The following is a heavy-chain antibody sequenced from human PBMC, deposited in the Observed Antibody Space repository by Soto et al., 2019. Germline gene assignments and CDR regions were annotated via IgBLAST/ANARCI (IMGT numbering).Heavy chain of an antibody. V-gene: IGHV1-2*02. D-gene: IGHD3-3*01. Sequence: ASVKVSCKASGYTFTGYYMHWVRQAPGQGLEWMGWINPNSGGTNYAQKFQGRVTMTRDTSISTAYMELSRLRSDDTAVYYCASLGTYYDFWSGYQNYFDYWGQGTLVTVSS. CDR1: GYTFTGYY. CDR2: INPNSGGT. CDR3: ASLGTYYDFWSGYQNYFDY. J-gene: IGHJ4*02.